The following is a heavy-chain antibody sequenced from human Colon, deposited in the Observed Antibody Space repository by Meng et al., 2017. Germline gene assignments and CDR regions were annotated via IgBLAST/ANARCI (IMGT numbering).Heavy chain of an antibody. Sequence: GESLKISCAASGFTFDDYAMHWVRRAPGKGLEWVATIKPDGSERYYVDSVKGRLTMSRDNAKNSLYLQMNSLRAEDTAVYYCARGGSYYGDYWGQGTLVTVSS. D-gene: IGHD1-26*01. CDR3: ARGGSYYGDY. CDR1: GFTFDDYA. CDR2: IKPDGSER. V-gene: IGHV3-7*01. J-gene: IGHJ4*02.